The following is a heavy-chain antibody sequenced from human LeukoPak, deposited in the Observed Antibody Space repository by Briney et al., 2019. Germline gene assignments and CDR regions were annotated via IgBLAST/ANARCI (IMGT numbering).Heavy chain of an antibody. J-gene: IGHJ4*02. CDR3: SRDPRLLDY. V-gene: IGHV3-11*04. CDR1: GFTFSDSY. Sequence: GGSLGLSCAASGFTFSDSYMSWIRQAPGKGLDWLSYISNGGSTIYYADSVKGRFTISRDNAHNSLYLQMNSLRVEDSAVYYCSRDPRLLDYWGQGTLVTVSS. CDR2: ISNGGSTI.